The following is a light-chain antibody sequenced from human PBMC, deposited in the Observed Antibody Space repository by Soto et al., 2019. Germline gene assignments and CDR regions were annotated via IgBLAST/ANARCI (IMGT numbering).Light chain of an antibody. Sequence: QSVLTQPASVSGSPGQSITISCTGPSSDVGGYNYVSWYQQHPGKAPKLMIYDVSNRPSGVSNRFSGSKSGNTASLTISGLQAEDEADYYCSSYTSSSTVVFGGRTKLTV. CDR3: SSYTSSSTVV. CDR1: SSDVGGYNY. J-gene: IGLJ2*01. V-gene: IGLV2-14*01. CDR2: DVS.